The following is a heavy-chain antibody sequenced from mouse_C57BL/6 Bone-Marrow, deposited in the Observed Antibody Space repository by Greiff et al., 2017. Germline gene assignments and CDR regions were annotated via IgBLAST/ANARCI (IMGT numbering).Heavy chain of an antibody. CDR3: VKDSPVYAMDY. V-gene: IGHV10-1*01. J-gene: IGHJ4*01. CDR1: GFSFNTYA. CDR2: IRSKSNNYAT. Sequence: EVKLEESGGGLVQPKGSLKLSCAASGFSFNTYAMNWVRQAPGKGLEWVARIRSKSNNYATYYADSVKDRFTISRDDSESMLYLQMNNLKTEDTAMYYCVKDSPVYAMDYWGQGTSVTVSS.